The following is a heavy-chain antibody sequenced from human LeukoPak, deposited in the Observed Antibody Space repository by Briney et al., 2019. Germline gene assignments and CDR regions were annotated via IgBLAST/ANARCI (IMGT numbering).Heavy chain of an antibody. CDR2: ISASGGST. V-gene: IGHV3-23*01. CDR1: GFTFSSYG. CDR3: AKDLGRWLQEFDY. J-gene: IGHJ4*02. Sequence: GGSLRLSCAASGFTFSSYGMSWVRQAPGKGLEWVSAISASGGSTYYADSVKGRFTISRDNSKNTLYLQMYSLRAEDTAVYYCAKDLGRWLQEFDYWGQGTLVTVSS. D-gene: IGHD5-24*01.